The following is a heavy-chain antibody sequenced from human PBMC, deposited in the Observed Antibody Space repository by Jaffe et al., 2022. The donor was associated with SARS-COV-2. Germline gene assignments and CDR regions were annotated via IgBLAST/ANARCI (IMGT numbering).Heavy chain of an antibody. J-gene: IGHJ6*02. CDR2: IYTSGST. D-gene: IGHD2-2*01. V-gene: IGHV4-61*02. CDR1: GGSISSGSYY. Sequence: QVQLQESGPGLVKPSQTLSLTCTVSGGSISSGSYYWSWIRQPAGKGLEWIGRIYTSGSTNYNPSLKSRVTISVDTSKNQFSLKLSSVTAADTAVYYCARSPGVVVPAAMFPPYYYGMDVWGQGTTVTVSS. CDR3: ARSPGVVVPAAMFPPYYYGMDV.